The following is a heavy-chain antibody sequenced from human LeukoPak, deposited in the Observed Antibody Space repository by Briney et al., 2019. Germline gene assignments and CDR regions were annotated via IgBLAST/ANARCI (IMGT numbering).Heavy chain of an antibody. CDR2: IYTSGST. Sequence: SETLSLTCTVSGGSISSYYWSWIRQPPGKGLEWIGYIYTSGSTNYNPSLKSRVTISVDTSKNQFSLKLSSVPAADTAVYYCARAPRRDWFDPWGQGTLVTVSS. V-gene: IGHV4-4*09. CDR3: ARAPRRDWFDP. J-gene: IGHJ5*02. CDR1: GGSISSYY.